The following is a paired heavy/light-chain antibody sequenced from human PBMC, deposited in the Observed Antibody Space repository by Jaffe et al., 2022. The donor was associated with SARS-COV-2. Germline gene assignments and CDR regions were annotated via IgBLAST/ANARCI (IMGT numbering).Light chain of an antibody. CDR2: QDT. Sequence: SYELTQPPSVSVSPGQTASITCSGDKLGDKYACWYQQKPGQSPVLVIYQDTKRPSGIPERFSGSNSGNTATLTISGTQAMDEADYYCQAWDSSTYVFGTGTKVTVL. CDR3: QAWDSSTYV. J-gene: IGLJ1*01. CDR1: KLGDKY. V-gene: IGLV3-1*01.
Heavy chain of an antibody. D-gene: IGHD4-17*01. CDR2: IYSDGST. CDR1: GFTVSTNY. CDR3: ARDRVTTFYYMDV. J-gene: IGHJ6*03. Sequence: EVQLVESGGGLIQPGGSLRLSCAASGFTVSTNYMSWVRQAPGTGLEWVSVIYSDGSTCYADSVKGRFTISRDNSKNTLYLQMNSLRAEDTAVYYCARDRVTTFYYMDVWGKGTTVTVSS. V-gene: IGHV3-53*02.